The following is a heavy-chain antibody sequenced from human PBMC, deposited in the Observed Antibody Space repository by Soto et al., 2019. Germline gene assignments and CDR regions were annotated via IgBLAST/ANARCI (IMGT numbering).Heavy chain of an antibody. V-gene: IGHV3-30-3*01. D-gene: IGHD3-16*01. Sequence: PGGSLRLSCAASGFTFSSYAMHWVRQAPGKGLEWVAVISYDGSNKYYADSVKGRFTISRDNSKNTLYLQMNSLRAEDTAVYYCARYDPPDWGQGTLVTVSS. CDR2: ISYDGSNK. CDR3: ARYDPPD. J-gene: IGHJ1*01. CDR1: GFTFSSYA.